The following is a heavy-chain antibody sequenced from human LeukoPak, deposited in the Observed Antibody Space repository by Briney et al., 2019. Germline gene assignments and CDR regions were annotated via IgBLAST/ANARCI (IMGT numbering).Heavy chain of an antibody. Sequence: ASVKVSCKASGYTFTGYYMHWVRQAPGQGLEWMGWINPNSGGTNYAQKFQGRVTMTRDTSICTAYMELSRLRSDDTAVYYCARDFSWRATPSDYWGQGTLVTVSS. CDR2: INPNSGGT. V-gene: IGHV1-2*02. CDR1: GYTFTGYY. J-gene: IGHJ4*02. D-gene: IGHD1-1*01. CDR3: ARDFSWRATPSDY.